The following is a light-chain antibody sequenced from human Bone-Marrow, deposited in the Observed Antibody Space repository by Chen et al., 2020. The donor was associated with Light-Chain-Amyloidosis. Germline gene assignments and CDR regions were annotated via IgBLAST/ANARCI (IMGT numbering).Light chain of an antibody. CDR2: VDS. V-gene: IGLV3-21*02. Sequence: SYVLTQPSSVSVAPGQTATIACGGNNIGSTSVHWYQPTPGQAPLLVVYVDSDRPSGIPERLSGSNSGNTATLTISRVEAGDEADYYCQVWDRSSDRPVFGGGTKLTVL. J-gene: IGLJ3*02. CDR1: NIGSTS. CDR3: QVWDRSSDRPV.